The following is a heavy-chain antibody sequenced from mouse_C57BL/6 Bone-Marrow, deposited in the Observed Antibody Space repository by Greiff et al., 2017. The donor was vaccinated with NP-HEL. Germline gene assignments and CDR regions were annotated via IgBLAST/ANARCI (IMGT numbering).Heavy chain of an antibody. J-gene: IGHJ1*03. D-gene: IGHD1-1*01. CDR1: GYSITSGYY. CDR3: ASKIHYGSSYVYWYFDV. Sequence: EVKLVESGPGLVKPSQSLSLTCSVTGYSITSGYYWNWIRQFPGNKLEWMGYISYDGSNNYNPSLKNRISITRDTSKNQFFLKLNSVTTEDTATYYCASKIHYGSSYVYWYFDVWGTGTTVTVSS. V-gene: IGHV3-6*01. CDR2: ISYDGSN.